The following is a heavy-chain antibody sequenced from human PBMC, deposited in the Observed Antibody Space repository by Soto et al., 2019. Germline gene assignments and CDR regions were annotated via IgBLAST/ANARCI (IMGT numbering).Heavy chain of an antibody. CDR1: GFTFSSYS. CDR3: ARGQGYSYGSSAFGI. CDR2: ISSSSSYI. V-gene: IGHV3-21*01. D-gene: IGHD5-18*01. J-gene: IGHJ3*02. Sequence: PGGSLRLSCAASGFTFSSYSMNWVRQAPGKGLEWVSSISSSSSYIYYADPVKGRFTISRDNAKNSLYLQINSLRAEDTAVYYCARGQGYSYGSSAFGIWGLGTMVTVPS.